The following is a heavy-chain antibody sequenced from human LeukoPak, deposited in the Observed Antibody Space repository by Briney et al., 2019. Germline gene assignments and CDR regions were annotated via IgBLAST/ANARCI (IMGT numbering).Heavy chain of an antibody. CDR1: GGSISSGSYY. V-gene: IGHV4-61*02. Sequence: PSETLSLTCTVSGGSISSGSYYWSWIRQPAGKGLEWIGRIYTNERTNYNPSLKSRVTISVDTSMNQFSLRLSSVTAADTAVYYCARQRGHYYDSSGHYYFDYWGQGTLVTVSS. J-gene: IGHJ4*02. D-gene: IGHD3-22*01. CDR3: ARQRGHYYDSSGHYYFDY. CDR2: IYTNERT.